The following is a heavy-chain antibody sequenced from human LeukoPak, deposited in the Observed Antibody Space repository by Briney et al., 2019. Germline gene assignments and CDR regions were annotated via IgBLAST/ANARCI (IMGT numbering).Heavy chain of an antibody. CDR1: GFAFGTYA. CDR3: AKERTSEGYFDY. V-gene: IGHV3-23*01. CDR2: ISGSGDRT. Sequence: PGGSLRLSCAASGFAFGTYAMSWVRQAPGRGLEWVSAISGSGDRTYYTDSVKGRFSISRDNSKNTLYLQMNSLRAEDTAVYYCAKERTSEGYFDYWGQGTLVTVSS. J-gene: IGHJ4*02. D-gene: IGHD2-2*01.